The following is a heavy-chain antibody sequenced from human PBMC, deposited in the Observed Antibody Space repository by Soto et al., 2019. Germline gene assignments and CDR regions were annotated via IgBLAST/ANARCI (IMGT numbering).Heavy chain of an antibody. CDR2: ISGSSQTI. Sequence: EVKLVESGGGLIQPGVSLRLSCAASGFIFNTYSMNWVRQAPGKGLEWVSYISGSSQTIFYADSVRGRFTISRDNANNSTYLQMVSLRDEDTAVYYCARTLSWRRGPFDSWGQGTLVTVSS. CDR3: ARTLSWRRGPFDS. V-gene: IGHV3-48*02. CDR1: GFIFNTYS. D-gene: IGHD2-15*01. J-gene: IGHJ4*02.